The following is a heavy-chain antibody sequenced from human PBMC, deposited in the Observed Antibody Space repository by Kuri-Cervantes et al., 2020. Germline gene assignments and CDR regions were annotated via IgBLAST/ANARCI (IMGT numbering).Heavy chain of an antibody. CDR2: IYSGGST. CDR1: GFTVSSNY. V-gene: IGHV3-53*01. J-gene: IGHJ3*02. Sequence: LSLTCAASGFTVSSNYMSWVRQAPGKGLEWVSVIYSGGSTYYAGSVKGRFTISRDNSKNTLYLQMNSLRAEDTAVYYCASEYCSGGSCYSVDAFDIWGQGKMVHVSS. CDR3: ASEYCSGGSCYSVDAFDI. D-gene: IGHD2-15*01.